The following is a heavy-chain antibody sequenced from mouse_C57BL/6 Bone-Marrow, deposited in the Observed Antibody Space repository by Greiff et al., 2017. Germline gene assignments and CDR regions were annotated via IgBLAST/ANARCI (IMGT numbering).Heavy chain of an antibody. J-gene: IGHJ2*01. CDR3: ARSEVLLCDD. CDR1: GYTFTSYW. Sequence: VKLQQPGAELVKPGASVKLSCKASGYTFTSYWMHWVKQRPGQGLEWIGMIHPNSGSTNYNEKFKSKATLTVDKSSSTAYMQLSSLTSEDSAVYYCARSEVLLCDDWGQGPTLTVSS. CDR2: IHPNSGST. V-gene: IGHV1-64*01. D-gene: IGHD2-1*01.